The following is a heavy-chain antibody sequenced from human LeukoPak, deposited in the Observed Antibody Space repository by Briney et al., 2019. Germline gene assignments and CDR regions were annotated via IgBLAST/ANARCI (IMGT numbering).Heavy chain of an antibody. J-gene: IGHJ4*02. V-gene: IGHV3-66*01. Sequence: ETLSLTCIVSGGSISSYYWSWVRQAPGKGLEWVSVIYSGGSTDYADSVKGRFTISRDNSKNTFYLQMDSLRAEDTAFYYCAREGPPRGTFDCWGQGTLVTVSS. CDR3: AREGPPRGTFDC. CDR2: IYSGGST. CDR1: GGSISSYY.